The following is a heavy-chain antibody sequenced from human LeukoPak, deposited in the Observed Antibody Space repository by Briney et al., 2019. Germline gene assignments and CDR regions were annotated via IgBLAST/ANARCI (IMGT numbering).Heavy chain of an antibody. CDR3: ARDPQWAADY. V-gene: IGHV3-21*01. Sequence: GGSLRLSCAASGFTFSTFAMIWVRQPPGKGLEWVSSISSSSSYIYYADSVKGRFTISRDNAKNSLYLQMNSLRAEDTAVYYCARDPQWAADYWGQGTLVTVSS. CDR1: GFTFSTFA. D-gene: IGHD6-19*01. CDR2: ISSSSSYI. J-gene: IGHJ4*02.